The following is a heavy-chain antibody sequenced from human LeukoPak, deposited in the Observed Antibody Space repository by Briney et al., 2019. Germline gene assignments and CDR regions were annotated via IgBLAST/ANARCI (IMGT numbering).Heavy chain of an antibody. CDR1: GGSISSSSYY. Sequence: SETLSLTCTVSGGSISSSSYYWGWIRQPPGKGLEWIGSIYYSGSTYYNPSLKSRVTISVDTSKNQFSLKLSSVTAADTAVYYCARDNYGDYGSGFDYWGQGTLVTVSS. J-gene: IGHJ4*02. CDR2: IYYSGST. V-gene: IGHV4-39*07. D-gene: IGHD4-17*01. CDR3: ARDNYGDYGSGFDY.